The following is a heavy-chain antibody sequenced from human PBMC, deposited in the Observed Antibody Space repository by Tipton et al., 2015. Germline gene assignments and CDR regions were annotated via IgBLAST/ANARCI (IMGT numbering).Heavy chain of an antibody. CDR1: DYTFTDYG. D-gene: IGHD4-11*01. CDR3: ARTTVTTFSDVFDM. CDR2: INPSGSST. V-gene: IGHV1-46*01. Sequence: QLVQSGAEVKKPGASVKVSCKASDYTFTDYGISWVRQAPGQGLEWMGIINPSGSSTNFAQKFQGRVTMTWDTSTSTVYMDLSSLRSEDTAVYYCARTTVTTFSDVFDMWGQGTMVTVSS. J-gene: IGHJ3*02.